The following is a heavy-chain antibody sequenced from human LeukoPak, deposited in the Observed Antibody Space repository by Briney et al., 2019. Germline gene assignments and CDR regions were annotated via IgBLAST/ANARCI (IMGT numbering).Heavy chain of an antibody. Sequence: ASVKVSCKASGYTFTGYYMHWVRQAPGQGLELMGRINPNSGGTNYAQKFQGRVTMTRDTSISTAYMELSRLRSDDTAVYYCARDSGYDSNFDYWGQGTLVTVSS. V-gene: IGHV1-2*06. CDR1: GYTFTGYY. CDR3: ARDSGYDSNFDY. D-gene: IGHD5-12*01. CDR2: INPNSGGT. J-gene: IGHJ4*02.